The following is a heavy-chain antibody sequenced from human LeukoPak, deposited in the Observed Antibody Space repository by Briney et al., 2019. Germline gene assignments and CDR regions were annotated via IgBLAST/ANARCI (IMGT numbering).Heavy chain of an antibody. CDR3: ARARYSSSWYLDY. CDR1: GFTFSSYS. Sequence: GGSLRLSCAASGFTFSSYSMHWVRQAPGKGLDWVSGISTTSNTIYYADSVKGRFTISRDNAKNPLYLQMSGLGDEDTAVYFCARARYSSSWYLDYWGQGTLVTVSS. V-gene: IGHV3-48*02. J-gene: IGHJ4*02. CDR2: ISTTSNTI. D-gene: IGHD6-13*01.